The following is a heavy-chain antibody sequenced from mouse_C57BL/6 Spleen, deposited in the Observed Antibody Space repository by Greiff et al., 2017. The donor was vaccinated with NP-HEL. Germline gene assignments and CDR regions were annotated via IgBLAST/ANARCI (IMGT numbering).Heavy chain of an antibody. V-gene: IGHV1-81*01. Sequence: VQLQQSGAELARPGASVKLSCKASGYTFTSYGLSWVKQRTGQGLEWIGEIYPRSGNTYYNEKFKGKATLTADKSSSTAYMELRSLTSEDSAVYVCARRGAYYDYERYFDVWGTGTTVTVSS. CDR2: IYPRSGNT. J-gene: IGHJ1*03. CDR1: GYTFTSYG. CDR3: ARRGAYYDYERYFDV. D-gene: IGHD2-4*01.